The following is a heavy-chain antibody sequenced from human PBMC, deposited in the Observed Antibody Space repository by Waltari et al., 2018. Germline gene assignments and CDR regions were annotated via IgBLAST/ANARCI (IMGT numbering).Heavy chain of an antibody. J-gene: IGHJ3*02. D-gene: IGHD3-22*01. CDR3: ARDYYDSSGYYSGAFDI. CDR1: GGTFSSYA. V-gene: IGHV1-69*01. CDR2: IIPIFGTS. Sequence: QVQLVQSGAEVKKPGSSVKVSCKASGGTFSSYAISWVRQAPGQGLAWMGGIIPIFGTSNYAQKFQGRVTMTADESTSTAYMELSSLRSEDTAVYYCARDYYDSSGYYSGAFDIWGQGTMVTVSS.